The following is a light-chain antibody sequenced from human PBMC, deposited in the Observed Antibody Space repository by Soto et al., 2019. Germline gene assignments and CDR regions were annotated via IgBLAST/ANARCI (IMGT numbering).Light chain of an antibody. V-gene: IGKV3-15*01. Sequence: MTKAPSSLSASVGDRVTLSCRASQGIGDTLAWYQHKPGQTPRLLIYDTSTRATGVPARFSGSRSGTEFTLTINSLQSEDFAVYYCQRYNNWPLTFGGGTKVDIK. CDR1: QGIGDT. CDR2: DTS. J-gene: IGKJ4*01. CDR3: QRYNNWPLT.